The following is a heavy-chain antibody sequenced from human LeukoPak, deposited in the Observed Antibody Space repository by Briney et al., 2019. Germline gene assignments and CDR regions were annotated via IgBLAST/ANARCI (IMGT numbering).Heavy chain of an antibody. D-gene: IGHD6-19*01. CDR2: IYSGGTT. V-gene: IGHV3-53*01. Sequence: GGSLRLSCAASGFIVSSNHMNWVRQAPGKGLEWVSVIYSGGTTYYAGSVKGRFTISRDNSKNTLYLQMNSLRAEDTAVYYCARDRSGWSPDAFDIWGQGTMVTVSS. CDR1: GFIVSSNH. J-gene: IGHJ3*02. CDR3: ARDRSGWSPDAFDI.